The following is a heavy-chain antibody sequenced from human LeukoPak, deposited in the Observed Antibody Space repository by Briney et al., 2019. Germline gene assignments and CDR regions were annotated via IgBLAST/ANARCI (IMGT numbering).Heavy chain of an antibody. V-gene: IGHV4-39*01. CDR1: GGSISSSSYY. J-gene: IGHJ6*02. D-gene: IGHD4-17*01. CDR2: IYYSGST. Sequence: SETLSLTCTVSGGSISSSSYYWGWIRQPPGKGLEWIGGIYYSGSTYYNPSLKSRVTISVDTSKNQFSLKLSSVTAADTAVYYCARRNPNGYYYYGMDVWGQGTTVTVSS. CDR3: ARRNPNGYYYYGMDV.